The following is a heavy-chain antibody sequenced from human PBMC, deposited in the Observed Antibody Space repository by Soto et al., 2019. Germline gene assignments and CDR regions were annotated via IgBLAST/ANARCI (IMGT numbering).Heavy chain of an antibody. CDR2: ISAYNGNT. D-gene: IGHD2-21*01. CDR3: ARNQQGIPDFDY. CDR1: VYTFTSYG. J-gene: IGHJ4*02. V-gene: IGHV1-18*04. Sequence: QVQLVPSGAEAKKPGASVKVSCKASVYTFTSYGISWVRQAPGQGLEWMGGISAYNGNTNYGKKLQGRVPMTTDTSTSTAYMELRSLRSDDTAVYYCARNQQGIPDFDYWGQGTLVTVSS.